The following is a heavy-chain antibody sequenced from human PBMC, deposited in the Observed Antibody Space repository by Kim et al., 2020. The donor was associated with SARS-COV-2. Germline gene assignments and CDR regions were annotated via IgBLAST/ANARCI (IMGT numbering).Heavy chain of an antibody. Sequence: AASVKGRFTISRDNAKNSLYLQMNSLRAEDTAVYYCAKEAYYYGSGSFDYWGQGTLVTVSS. CDR3: AKEAYYYGSGSFDY. V-gene: IGHV3-11*06. D-gene: IGHD3-10*01. J-gene: IGHJ4*02.